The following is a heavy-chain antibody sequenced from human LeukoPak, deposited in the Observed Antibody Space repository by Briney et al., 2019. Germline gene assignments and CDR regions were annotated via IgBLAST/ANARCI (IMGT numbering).Heavy chain of an antibody. CDR3: ARLNFFGTYYFDY. Sequence: GSSVKVSCKASGGTFSSYAIIWVRQPPGQELDWMGGIIPIFGTPNYAQKFQGRVTITTDESTSTAYMELSSLRSEDTAVYYCARLNFFGTYYFDYWGQGTLVTVSS. CDR1: GGTFSSYA. CDR2: IIPIFGTP. D-gene: IGHD3-10*01. V-gene: IGHV1-69*05. J-gene: IGHJ4*02.